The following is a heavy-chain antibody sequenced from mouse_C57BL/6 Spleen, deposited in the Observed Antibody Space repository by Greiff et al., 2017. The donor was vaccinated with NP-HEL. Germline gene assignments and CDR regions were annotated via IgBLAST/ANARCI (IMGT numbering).Heavy chain of an antibody. CDR3: ASHYDGYFAWFAY. D-gene: IGHD2-3*01. Sequence: QVQLKQPGAELVKPGASVKVSCKASGYTFTSYWMHWVKQRPGQGLEWIGRIHPSDSDTNYNQKFKGKATLTVDKSSSTAYMQLSSLTSEDSAVYYCASHYDGYFAWFAYWGQGTLVTVSA. CDR1: GYTFTSYW. CDR2: IHPSDSDT. J-gene: IGHJ3*01. V-gene: IGHV1-74*01.